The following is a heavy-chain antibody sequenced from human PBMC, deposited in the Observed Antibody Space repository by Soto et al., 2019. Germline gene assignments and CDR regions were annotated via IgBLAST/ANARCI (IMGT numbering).Heavy chain of an antibody. D-gene: IGHD3-22*01. CDR3: ARALTYYYDSSGVDDAFDI. Sequence: QVQLVQSGAEVKKPGSSVKVSCKASGGTFSSYAISWVRQAPGQGLEWMGGIIPIFGTANYAQKFQGRVTITADESTSTAYMELSSLRSEDTAVYYCARALTYYYDSSGVDDAFDIWGQGTMVTVS. CDR2: IIPIFGTA. CDR1: GGTFSSYA. V-gene: IGHV1-69*12. J-gene: IGHJ3*02.